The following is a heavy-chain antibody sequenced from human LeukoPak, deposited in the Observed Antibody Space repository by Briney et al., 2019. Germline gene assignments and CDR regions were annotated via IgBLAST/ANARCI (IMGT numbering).Heavy chain of an antibody. V-gene: IGHV4-61*02. CDR1: GGSISSGSYY. CDR3: ARSQYYGSGSYPAGPYYYYYMDV. D-gene: IGHD3-10*01. J-gene: IGHJ6*03. Sequence: SETLSLTCTVSGGSISSGSYYWGWIRQPAGKGLEWIGRIYTSGSTNYNPSLKSRVTMSVDTSKNQFSLKLSSVTAADTAVYYCARSQYYGSGSYPAGPYYYYYMDVWGKGTTVTISS. CDR2: IYTSGST.